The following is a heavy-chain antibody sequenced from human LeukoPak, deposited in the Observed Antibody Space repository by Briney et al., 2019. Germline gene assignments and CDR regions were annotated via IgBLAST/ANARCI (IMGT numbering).Heavy chain of an antibody. CDR3: ARVFGRQLPDS. D-gene: IGHD1-26*01. V-gene: IGHV1-2*02. J-gene: IGHJ4*02. CDR1: GYTFTGYY. CDR2: INPNSGGA. Sequence: ASVKVSCKASGYTFTGYYMHWIRQAPGQGLEWMGWINPNSGGANYAQKFQGRVTMTRDTSISTAYMELSRLTSDDTAVYYCARVFGRQLPDSWGQGTLVTVSS.